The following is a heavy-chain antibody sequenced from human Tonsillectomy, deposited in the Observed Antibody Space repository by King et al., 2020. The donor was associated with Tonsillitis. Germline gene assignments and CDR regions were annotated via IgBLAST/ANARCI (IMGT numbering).Heavy chain of an antibody. CDR1: DDSISSSSYY. D-gene: IGHD6-13*01. CDR2: VYYSGST. V-gene: IGHV4-39*01. Sequence: LQLQEAGPGLVKPSETLSLTCTVSDDSISSSSYYWGWIRSPPGKGLDWSGSVYYSGSTYYNPSLKSRVTISVDTSKNQFSLKLSSVSAADTAVYYCARGTFIAAADSSDYWGQGTPVTVSS. J-gene: IGHJ4*02. CDR3: ARGTFIAAADSSDY.